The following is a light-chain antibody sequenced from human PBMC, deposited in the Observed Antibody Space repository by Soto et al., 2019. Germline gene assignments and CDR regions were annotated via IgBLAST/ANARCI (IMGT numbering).Light chain of an antibody. J-gene: IGKJ1*01. CDR1: QTISNTY. Sequence: EIVLTQSPGTLSLSPGETATLSCRASQTISNTYLAWYQQKPDQAPHLLIYGASTRATGIPGRFSGSGSGTGFTLTVNGLEPEAFAVYYCQQYGSSTRTFGQGTKVEI. V-gene: IGKV3-20*01. CDR3: QQYGSSTRT. CDR2: GAS.